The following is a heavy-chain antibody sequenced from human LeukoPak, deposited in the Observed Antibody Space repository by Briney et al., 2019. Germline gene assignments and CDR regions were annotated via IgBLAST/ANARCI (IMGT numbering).Heavy chain of an antibody. D-gene: IGHD4-23*01. CDR1: GYTFTSYY. CDR2: INPSGGST. V-gene: IGHV1-46*01. Sequence: GASVKVSCKASGYTFTSYYMHWVRQAPGQGLEWMGIINPSGGSTNYAQKFQGRVTMTRDTSTSTVYMDLSSLRSEDTAVYYCARGGYGGNIMWYLDLWGRGTLVTVSS. CDR3: ARGGYGGNIMWYLDL. J-gene: IGHJ2*01.